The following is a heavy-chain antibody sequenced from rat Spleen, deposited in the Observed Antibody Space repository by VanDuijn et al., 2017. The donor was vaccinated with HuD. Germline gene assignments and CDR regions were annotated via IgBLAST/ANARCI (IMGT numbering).Heavy chain of an antibody. CDR3: ARRASYDGYSTFFDY. V-gene: IGHV5-7*01. CDR2: ITYDGSRT. J-gene: IGHJ2*01. CDR1: GFTFSDYY. Sequence: EVQLVESGGGLVQPGGSLKLSCAASGFTFSDYYMAWVRQAPKKGLEWVATITYDGSRTYYRDSVKGRFTFSRDNAKSTLNLQMDSLRSEDTASYYCARRASYDGYSTFFDYWGQGVMVTVYS. D-gene: IGHD1-12*03.